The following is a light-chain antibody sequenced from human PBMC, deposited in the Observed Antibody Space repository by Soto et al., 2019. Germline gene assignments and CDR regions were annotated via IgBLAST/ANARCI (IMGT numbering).Light chain of an antibody. CDR2: GAA. CDR3: LQDYNYPYT. CDR1: QDIRSD. V-gene: IGKV1-6*01. J-gene: IGKJ2*01. Sequence: AIQMTQSPSSLSASVGDRVTITCRASQDIRSDLGWYQQKPRKAPKLLIYGAANLQSGVPSRFSGNGSGTDFTLTISSLQPEDFATYYCLQDYNYPYTFGQGTNLDIK.